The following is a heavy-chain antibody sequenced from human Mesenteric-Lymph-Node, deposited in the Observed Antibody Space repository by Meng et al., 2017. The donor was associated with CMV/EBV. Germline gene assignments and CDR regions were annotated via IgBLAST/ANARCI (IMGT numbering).Heavy chain of an antibody. CDR2: IHHSGGT. Sequence: EIHHSGGTYYNASLKSRITMSVDTSKKQLSLKLSSVTAADTAVYYCAARHCSSTSCYFDYWGQGTLVTVSS. CDR3: AARHCSSTSCYFDY. J-gene: IGHJ4*02. V-gene: IGHV4-55*01. D-gene: IGHD2-2*01.